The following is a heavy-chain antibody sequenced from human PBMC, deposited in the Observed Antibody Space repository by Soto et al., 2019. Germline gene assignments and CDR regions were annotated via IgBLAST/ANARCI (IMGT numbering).Heavy chain of an antibody. CDR3: ARDSSPGENQLLNYFFDF. J-gene: IGHJ4*02. CDR2: VYDSGHT. CDR1: GGSISSNNW. D-gene: IGHD1-26*01. Sequence: SETLSLTCAVSGGSISSNNWWSWVRQPPGKGLEWVGEVYDSGHTNYNPSLKSRVTISVDKSKNQFSLKVSSVTAADTAVYYCARDSSPGENQLLNYFFDFWGQGTLVTVSS. V-gene: IGHV4-4*02.